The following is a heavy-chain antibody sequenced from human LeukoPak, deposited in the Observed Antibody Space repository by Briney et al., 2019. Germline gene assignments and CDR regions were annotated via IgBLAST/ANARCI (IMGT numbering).Heavy chain of an antibody. J-gene: IGHJ4*02. Sequence: GGSLRLPCTASGFTFSSYAMNWVRQAPGEGLEWVSVIYSGGSTYYADSVKGRFTISRDNSKNTLYLQMNSLRAEDTAVYYCARGTYYYGSGSLDYWGQGTLVTVSS. D-gene: IGHD3-10*01. V-gene: IGHV3-53*01. CDR2: IYSGGST. CDR1: GFTFSSYA. CDR3: ARGTYYYGSGSLDY.